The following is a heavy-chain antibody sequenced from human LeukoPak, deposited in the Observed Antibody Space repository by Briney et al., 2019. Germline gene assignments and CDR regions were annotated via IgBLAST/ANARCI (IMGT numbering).Heavy chain of an antibody. CDR1: GYSFTSYW. D-gene: IGHD4-17*01. Sequence: GESLKISCKGSGYSFTSYWIGWVRQMPGKGLECMGIIYPGDSDTRYSPSFQGQVTISADKSISTAYLQWSSLKASDTAMYYCASTTVTAREKYYFEYWGQGTLVTVSS. J-gene: IGHJ4*02. CDR2: IYPGDSDT. CDR3: ASTTVTAREKYYFEY. V-gene: IGHV5-51*01.